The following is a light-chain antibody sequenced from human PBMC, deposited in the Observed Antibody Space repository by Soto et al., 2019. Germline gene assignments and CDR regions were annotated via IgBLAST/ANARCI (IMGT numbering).Light chain of an antibody. CDR3: QSYDTSLSAVV. V-gene: IGLV1-40*01. J-gene: IGLJ2*01. CDR2: GNS. Sequence: QSVLTQPPSVSGAPGQRVTISCPGSSSNIGAGYDVHWYQQLPRTAPKLLIYGNSIRPSGVPDRFSGSKSGTSASLAITGLQAEDEADYYCQSYDTSLSAVVFGGGTKLTVL. CDR1: SSNIGAGYD.